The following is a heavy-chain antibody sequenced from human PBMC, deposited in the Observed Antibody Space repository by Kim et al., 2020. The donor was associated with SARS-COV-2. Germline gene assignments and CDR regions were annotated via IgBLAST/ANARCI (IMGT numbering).Heavy chain of an antibody. CDR2: IRSKTYGGTP. CDR3: TSWPSSHWFDY. J-gene: IGHJ4*02. CDR1: GFTFSDYH. D-gene: IGHD6-19*01. V-gene: IGHV3-49*04. Sequence: GGSLRLSCTVSGFTFSDYHMGWVRQSPGKRLEWLGFIRSKTYGGTPEYAASLKGKFTISRDDFKSIAYLQLNSLKIEDTGVYYCTSWPSSHWFDYWGQGTLVTVSS.